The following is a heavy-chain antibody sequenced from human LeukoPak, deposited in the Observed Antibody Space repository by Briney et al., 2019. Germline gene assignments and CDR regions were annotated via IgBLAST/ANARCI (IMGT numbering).Heavy chain of an antibody. CDR2: IYHSGST. Sequence: SQTLSLTCAVSGGSISSGGYSWSWIRQPPGKGLEWIGYIYHSGSTYYNPSLKSRVTISVDRSKNQFSLKLSSVTAADTAVYYCARSIAADGSYGMDVWGQGTTVTVSS. V-gene: IGHV4-30-2*01. CDR1: GGSISSGGYS. D-gene: IGHD6-13*01. J-gene: IGHJ6*02. CDR3: ARSIAADGSYGMDV.